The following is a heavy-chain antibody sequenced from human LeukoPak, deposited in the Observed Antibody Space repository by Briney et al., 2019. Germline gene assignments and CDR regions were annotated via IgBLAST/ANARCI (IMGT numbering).Heavy chain of an antibody. CDR2: ISAYNGNT. V-gene: IGHV1-18*01. D-gene: IGHD4-23*01. Sequence: ASVTVSCKASGYTFTSYGISWVRQAPGQGLEWMGWISAYNGNTNYAQKLQGRVTMTTDTSTSTAYMELRSLRSDDTAVYYCARDQGYGGKGPYYYYGMDVWGQGTTVTVSS. CDR1: GYTFTSYG. J-gene: IGHJ6*02. CDR3: ARDQGYGGKGPYYYYGMDV.